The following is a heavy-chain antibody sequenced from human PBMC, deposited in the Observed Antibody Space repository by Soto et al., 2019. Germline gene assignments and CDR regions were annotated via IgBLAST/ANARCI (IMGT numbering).Heavy chain of an antibody. V-gene: IGHV4-61*01. CDR2: IYHSGST. D-gene: IGHD6-19*01. Sequence: QVQLQESGPGLVKPSETLSLTCTVSGGSVSSGSYYWGWIRQPPGKGLEWIGYIYHSGSTNYNPSLKSRVTISVDTTKHQSSLSLTSVTAADTAVYYCARLSAAWFDTWGQGTLVTVAS. CDR1: GGSVSSGSYY. J-gene: IGHJ5*02. CDR3: ARLSAAWFDT.